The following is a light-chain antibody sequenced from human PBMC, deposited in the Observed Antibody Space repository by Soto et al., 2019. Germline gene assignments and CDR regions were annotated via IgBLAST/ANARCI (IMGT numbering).Light chain of an antibody. Sequence: EIVITQSPATLSVSPGYGSTLSCRASQSVDSNLSWYQQKPGQTPRLLIYGASTRPTGIPARFSGSGSGTEFTLTISSLQSEDFAVYYCQQYNNWPQTFGQGTTGDI. V-gene: IGKV3D-15*01. CDR3: QQYNNWPQT. J-gene: IGKJ1*01. CDR1: QSVDSN. CDR2: GAS.